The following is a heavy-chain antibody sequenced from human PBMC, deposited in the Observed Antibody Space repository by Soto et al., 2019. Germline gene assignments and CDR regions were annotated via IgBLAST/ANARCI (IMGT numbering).Heavy chain of an antibody. CDR3: ARALVVIPFDY. J-gene: IGHJ4*02. Sequence: SETLSLTCAVYGGSFSGYYWSWIRQPPGKGLEWIGEINHSGSTNYNPSLKSRVTISVDTSKNQFSLKLSSVTAADTAVYYCARALVVIPFDYWGQGTLVTVSS. V-gene: IGHV4-34*01. D-gene: IGHD3-22*01. CDR2: INHSGST. CDR1: GGSFSGYY.